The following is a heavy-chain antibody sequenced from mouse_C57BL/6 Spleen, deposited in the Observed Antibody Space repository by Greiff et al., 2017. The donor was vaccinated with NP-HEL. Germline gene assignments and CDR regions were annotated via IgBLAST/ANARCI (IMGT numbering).Heavy chain of an antibody. Sequence: QVQLQQSGAELVRPGASVTLSCKASGYTFTDYEMHWVKQTPVHGLEWIGAIDPETGGTAYNQKFKGKAILTADKSSSTAYMELRSLTSEDSAVYHCTRRNYSNYGAMDYWGQGTSVTVSS. CDR1: GYTFTDYE. V-gene: IGHV1-15*01. D-gene: IGHD2-5*01. J-gene: IGHJ4*01. CDR3: TRRNYSNYGAMDY. CDR2: IDPETGGT.